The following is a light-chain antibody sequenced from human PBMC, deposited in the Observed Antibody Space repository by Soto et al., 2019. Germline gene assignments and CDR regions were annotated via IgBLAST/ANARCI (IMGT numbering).Light chain of an antibody. CDR2: STS. Sequence: DIQSTQSPSSLSSSLFDIVTITCRAIQGISSWLAWYKQKPGRAPKLLIYSTSTLQSGVPSRFSGSGSGTDFTLTISSLQPEDSATYCCLQANSFPQMITFGQGTRLEIK. CDR3: LQANSFPQMIT. CDR1: QGISSW. J-gene: IGKJ5*01. V-gene: IGKV1-12*01.